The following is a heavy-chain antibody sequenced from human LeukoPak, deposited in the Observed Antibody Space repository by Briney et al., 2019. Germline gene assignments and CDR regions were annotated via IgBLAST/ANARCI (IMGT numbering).Heavy chain of an antibody. CDR2: ISSSGDYI. CDR1: GFTVSSNS. V-gene: IGHV3-21*01. CDR3: ASTNDYGDY. Sequence: PGGSLRLSCTVSGFTVSSNSMNWVRQAPGSGLEWVSSISSSGDYIYYADSVKGRFTISRDNAKNSLYLQMNSLRAEDTAVYYCASTNDYGDYWGQGTLVTVSS. J-gene: IGHJ4*02.